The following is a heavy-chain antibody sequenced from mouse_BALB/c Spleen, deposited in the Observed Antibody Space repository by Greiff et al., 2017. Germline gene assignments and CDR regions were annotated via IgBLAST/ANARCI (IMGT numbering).Heavy chain of an antibody. CDR3: ARDGSSFYAMDY. V-gene: IGHV1-7*01. D-gene: IGHD1-1*01. Sequence: QVQLKESGAELAKPGASVKMSCKASGYTFTSYWMHWVKQRPGQGLEWIGYINPSTGYTEYNQKFKDKATLTADKSSSTAYMQLSSLTSEDSAVYYCARDGSSFYAMDYWGQGTSVTVSS. CDR2: INPSTGYT. CDR1: GYTFTSYW. J-gene: IGHJ4*01.